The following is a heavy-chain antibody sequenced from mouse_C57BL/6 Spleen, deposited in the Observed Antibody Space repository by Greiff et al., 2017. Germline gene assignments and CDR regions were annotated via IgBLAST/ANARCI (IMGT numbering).Heavy chain of an antibody. D-gene: IGHD2-5*01. Sequence: VQLQQSGAELVMPGASVKLSCKASGYTFTSYWMHWVKQRPGQGLEWIGEIDPSDSYTNYNQKFKGKSTLTVYKSSSTAYMQLSSLTAEDSAVYYCAREGYYSNSQDYWGQGTTLTVSS. CDR1: GYTFTSYW. CDR3: AREGYYSNSQDY. V-gene: IGHV1-69*01. CDR2: IDPSDSYT. J-gene: IGHJ2*01.